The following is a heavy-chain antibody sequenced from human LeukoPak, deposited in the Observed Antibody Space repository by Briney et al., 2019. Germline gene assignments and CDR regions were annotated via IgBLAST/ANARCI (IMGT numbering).Heavy chain of an antibody. CDR3: ARGSTSEYFDL. CDR1: GFTFSSYA. J-gene: IGHJ2*01. D-gene: IGHD2-2*01. CDR2: IYRGGST. V-gene: IGHV3-53*01. Sequence: GGSLRLSCAAPGFTFSSYAMSWVRQAPGKGLEWVSVIYRGGSTYYADSVNGGFTISRDNSKNTLYLQMNSLRAEDTAVYYCARGSTSEYFDLWGRGTLVTVSS.